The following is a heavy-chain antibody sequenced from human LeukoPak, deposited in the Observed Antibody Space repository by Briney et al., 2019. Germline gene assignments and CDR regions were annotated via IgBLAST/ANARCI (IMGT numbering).Heavy chain of an antibody. CDR1: GFTFSNAW. D-gene: IGHD3-22*01. CDR2: IKSKTDGGTT. J-gene: IGHJ3*02. V-gene: IGHV3-15*01. Sequence: TGGSLRLSCAASGFTFSNAWMSWVRQAPGKGLEWVGRIKSKTDGGTTDYAAPVKGRFTISRDDSKNTLYLQMNSLKTEDTAVYYCTTGGSSADAFDIWGQGTMVTVSS. CDR3: TTGGSSADAFDI.